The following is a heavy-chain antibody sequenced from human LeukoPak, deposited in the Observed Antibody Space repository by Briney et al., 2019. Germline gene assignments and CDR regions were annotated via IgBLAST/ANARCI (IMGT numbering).Heavy chain of an antibody. J-gene: IGHJ1*01. Sequence: SETLSLTCNITAHSITSGYWSWIRQSPGKGLEWIGYIYGIENTDYNPSLKRRVTLSLDTSKNQLSLKLTAVSAADTAAYYCAGRGQRYFRDWGQGTPVTVSS. CDR3: AGRGQRYFRD. CDR1: AHSITSGY. V-gene: IGHV4-59*08. CDR2: IYGIENT.